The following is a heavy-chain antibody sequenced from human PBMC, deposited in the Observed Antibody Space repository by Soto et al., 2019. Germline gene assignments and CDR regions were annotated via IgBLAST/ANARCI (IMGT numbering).Heavy chain of an antibody. V-gene: IGHV4-31*03. CDR3: ARGGHSFGFYLYYYLDV. CDR1: GDSINRDGYY. CDR2: IYYSGRT. J-gene: IGHJ6*03. D-gene: IGHD5-18*01. Sequence: QVQLQESGPGLVKPSQTLSLTCTVSGDSINRDGYYWTWIRQHPGKGLEWIGYIYYSGRTYYNPSLKSRITMSLDTSQNLFSLELSSVTAADTAVYYCARGGHSFGFYLYYYLDVWGKGTTVTVSS.